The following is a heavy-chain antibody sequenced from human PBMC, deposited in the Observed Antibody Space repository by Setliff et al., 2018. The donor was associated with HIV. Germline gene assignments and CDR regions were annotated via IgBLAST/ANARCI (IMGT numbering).Heavy chain of an antibody. J-gene: IGHJ4*02. Sequence: PSETLSLTCPVSGYSISSGYYWGWIRQPPGRGLEWIGAIHHSGNTYYNPSLKSRVTISVDTSKNQLSLKLTSMTAADTAVYYCARSQPDTIFGVVVFDSWGQGTLVTVSS. V-gene: IGHV4-38-2*01. CDR1: GYSISSGYY. CDR3: ARSQPDTIFGVVVFDS. CDR2: IHHSGNT. D-gene: IGHD3-3*01.